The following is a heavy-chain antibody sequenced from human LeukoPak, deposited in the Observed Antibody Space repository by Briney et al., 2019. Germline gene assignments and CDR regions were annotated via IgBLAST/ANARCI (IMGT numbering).Heavy chain of an antibody. J-gene: IGHJ4*02. CDR2: ISSIGSTI. Sequence: GGSLRLSCAASGFTFSSYEMNWVRQAPGKGLEWVSYISSIGSTIYYADSVKGRFTISRDNAKNSLYLQMNSLRAEDTAVYYCARNSGYDSDANFDYWGQGTLVTVSS. D-gene: IGHD5-12*01. CDR1: GFTFSSYE. V-gene: IGHV3-48*03. CDR3: ARNSGYDSDANFDY.